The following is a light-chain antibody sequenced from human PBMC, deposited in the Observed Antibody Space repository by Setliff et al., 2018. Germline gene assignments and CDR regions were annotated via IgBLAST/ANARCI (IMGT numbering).Light chain of an antibody. J-gene: IGLJ1*01. CDR3: SSYTSSSTFV. CDR1: SSDVGGYNY. V-gene: IGLV2-14*01. Sequence: QSVLTQPASVSGSPGQPITISCTGTSSDVGGYNYVSWYQQNPGKAPKLMIYDVSKRPSGVSNRFSGSKSGNTASLTISGLQAEDEADYYCSSYTSSSTFVFGTGTKATVL. CDR2: DVS.